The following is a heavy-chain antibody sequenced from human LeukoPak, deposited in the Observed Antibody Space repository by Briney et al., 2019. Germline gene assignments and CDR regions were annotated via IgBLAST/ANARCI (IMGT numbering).Heavy chain of an antibody. V-gene: IGHV3-7*01. D-gene: IGHD3-3*01. J-gene: IGHJ3*02. CDR1: GFTLSSYW. CDR2: IKQDGSEK. Sequence: GGSLRLSCAASGFTLSSYWMSWVRQAPGKGLEWVANIKQDGSEKYYVDSVKGRFTISRDNAKNSLYLQMNSLRAEDTAVYYCARENDFWSGYSVKNAFDIWGQGTMVTVSS. CDR3: ARENDFWSGYSVKNAFDI.